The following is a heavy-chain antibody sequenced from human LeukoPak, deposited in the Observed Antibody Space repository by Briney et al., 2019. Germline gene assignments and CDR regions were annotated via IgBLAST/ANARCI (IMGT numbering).Heavy chain of an antibody. J-gene: IGHJ4*02. CDR3: ARGGKSKSYYYDTSGPYYFDY. D-gene: IGHD3-22*01. Sequence: ASVKVSCKASGYTFTSYGISWVRRAPGQGLEWMGWISAYNGNTNYAQKLQGRVTMTTDTSTSTAYMELRSLRSDDTAVYYCARGGKSKSYYYDTSGPYYFDYWGQGTLVTVSS. CDR2: ISAYNGNT. V-gene: IGHV1-18*01. CDR1: GYTFTSYG.